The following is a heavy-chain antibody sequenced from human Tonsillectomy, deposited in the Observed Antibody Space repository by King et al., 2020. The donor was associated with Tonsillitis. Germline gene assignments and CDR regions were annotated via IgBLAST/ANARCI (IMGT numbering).Heavy chain of an antibody. CDR2: SDLDDDY. CDR3: ARTHGSSVYYYYMDV. CDR1: GFSLIPSEMF. Sequence: VTLKESGPALVKPTQTLTLTCTFSGFSLIPSEMFVTCIRLPPPKTLEELAPSDLDDDYFYITSLKPRLTNSQQTSKNQVVLTRTNMDSVDTATYYCARTHGSSVYYYYMDVWGKGTTVTVSS. D-gene: IGHD6-6*01. J-gene: IGHJ6*03. V-gene: IGHV2-70*04.